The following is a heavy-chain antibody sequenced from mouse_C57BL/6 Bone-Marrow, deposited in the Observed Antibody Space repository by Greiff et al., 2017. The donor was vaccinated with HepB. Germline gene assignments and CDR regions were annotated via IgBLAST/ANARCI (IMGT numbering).Heavy chain of an antibody. Sequence: VMLVESGPELVKPGASVKLSCKASGYTFTSYDINWVKQRPGQGLEWIGWIYPRDGSTKYNEKFKGKATLTVDTSSSTAYMELHSLTSEDSAVYFCAREGYYGSEYFDYWGQGTTLTVSS. V-gene: IGHV1-85*01. CDR3: AREGYYGSEYFDY. CDR2: IYPRDGST. D-gene: IGHD1-1*01. CDR1: GYTFTSYD. J-gene: IGHJ2*01.